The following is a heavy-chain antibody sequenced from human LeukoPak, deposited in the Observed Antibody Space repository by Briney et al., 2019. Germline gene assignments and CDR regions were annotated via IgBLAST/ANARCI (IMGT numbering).Heavy chain of an antibody. D-gene: IGHD3-3*01. V-gene: IGHV4-4*02. J-gene: IGHJ4*02. CDR3: AREGGFYRPLDY. CDR2: VHLDGRT. CDR1: GGSVINTNW. Sequence: SETLSLTCGVSGGSVINTNWWTWVRQPPGKGLEWIGEVHLDGRTNYNPSLESRLTMSVDVSKNQVFLKLTSVTAADTAVYYCAREGGFYRPLDYSGQGTLVTVSS.